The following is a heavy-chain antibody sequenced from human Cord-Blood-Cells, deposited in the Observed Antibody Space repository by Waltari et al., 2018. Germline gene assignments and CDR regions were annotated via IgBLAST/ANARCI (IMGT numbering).Heavy chain of an antibody. CDR3: ARVAYGGNSYYFDY. Sequence: EVQLVESGGGLVQPGGSLRLSCAASGFTFSSYEMNWVRQAPGKGLGWVSYISSSGITIYYADSVKGRFTISRDNAKNSLYLQMNSLRAEDTAVYYCARVAYGGNSYYFDYWGQGTLVTVSS. CDR2: ISSSGITI. J-gene: IGHJ4*02. CDR1: GFTFSSYE. D-gene: IGHD4-17*01. V-gene: IGHV3-48*03.